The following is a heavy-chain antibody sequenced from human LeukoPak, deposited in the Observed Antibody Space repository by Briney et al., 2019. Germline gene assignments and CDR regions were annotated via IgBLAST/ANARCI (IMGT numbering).Heavy chain of an antibody. Sequence: ESGPTLVNPTQTLTLTCTFSGFSLTTTGMRVSWIRQPPGKALEWLARIDWDDDKFYSTSLETRLTISKDTSKNQVVPTMTNMDPVDTATYYCARLQGATIGAKWFDPWGQGTLVTVSS. V-gene: IGHV2-70*04. CDR2: IDWDDDK. CDR1: GFSLTTTGMR. CDR3: ARLQGATIGAKWFDP. D-gene: IGHD4/OR15-4a*01. J-gene: IGHJ5*02.